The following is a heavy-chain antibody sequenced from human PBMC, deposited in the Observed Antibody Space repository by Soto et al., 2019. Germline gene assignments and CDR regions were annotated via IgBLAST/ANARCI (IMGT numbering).Heavy chain of an antibody. J-gene: IGHJ4*02. V-gene: IGHV3-74*01. CDR1: GFTFSNYW. Sequence: EVQLVESGGGLVQPGESLRLSCAASGFTFSNYWMHWVRQAPGKGLVWVSRIDSDGSRITYADFVKGRFTISRDNAKNTVYLHMNSLTAEDTAVYYCVRTSLVVAVATREDFWGQGTLGTVSS. D-gene: IGHD2-15*01. CDR3: VRTSLVVAVATREDF. CDR2: IDSDGSRI.